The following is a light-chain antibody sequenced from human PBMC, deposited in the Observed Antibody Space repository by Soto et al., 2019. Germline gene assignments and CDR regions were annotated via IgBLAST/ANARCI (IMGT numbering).Light chain of an antibody. Sequence: ESVLTQSPGTLSLSPGERATLSCRASQSVSSSYLAWYQQKPGQAPRLLIYAASTRATGIRDRFSGSGSGTDFTHTISRLEPEDFAVYFCQLYGSSPPRYTFGQGTKLEIK. J-gene: IGKJ2*01. CDR3: QLYGSSPPRYT. CDR2: AAS. CDR1: QSVSSSY. V-gene: IGKV3-20*01.